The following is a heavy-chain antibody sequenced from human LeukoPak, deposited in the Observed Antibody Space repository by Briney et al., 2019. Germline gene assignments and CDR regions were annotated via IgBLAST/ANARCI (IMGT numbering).Heavy chain of an antibody. V-gene: IGHV3-30*02. Sequence: GGSLRLSCAASGFTFSSYGMHWVRQAPGKGLEWVAFIRYDGSNKYYADSVKGRFTISRDNSKNTLYLQMNSLRAEDTAVYYCAKDRRLLVGERNSYFDYWGQGTLVTVSS. CDR2: IRYDGSNK. D-gene: IGHD1-26*01. CDR1: GFTFSSYG. CDR3: AKDRRLLVGERNSYFDY. J-gene: IGHJ4*02.